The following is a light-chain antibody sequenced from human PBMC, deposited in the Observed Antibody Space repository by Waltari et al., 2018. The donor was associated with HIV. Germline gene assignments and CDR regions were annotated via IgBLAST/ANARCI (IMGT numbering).Light chain of an antibody. J-gene: IGLJ2*01. CDR2: DHR. Sequence: NFILTQPHSVSESPGKTVTISCTRSSGSIASDYVQWYQQRLGSAPTVVIYDHRQRPSGVPDRFSGSIDSSSNSASLTISGLRSEDEADYYCQSSYSNSQVFSGGTKLTVL. CDR3: QSSYSNSQV. V-gene: IGLV6-57*03. CDR1: SGSIASDY.